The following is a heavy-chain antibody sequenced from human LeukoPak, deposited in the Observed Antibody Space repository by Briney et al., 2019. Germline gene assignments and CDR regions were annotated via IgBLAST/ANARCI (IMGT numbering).Heavy chain of an antibody. CDR2: ISSSSSSI. V-gene: IGHV3-21*01. Sequence: GGSLRLSCAASGFSFSNYNMNWVRQAPGKGLEWVSSISSSSSSIYYADSMKGRFTISRDNAKNSLYLQMNSLRAEDTAVYYCAKSFWWFGEFSPFDYWGQGTLVTVSS. CDR1: GFSFSNYN. D-gene: IGHD3-10*01. CDR3: AKSFWWFGEFSPFDY. J-gene: IGHJ4*02.